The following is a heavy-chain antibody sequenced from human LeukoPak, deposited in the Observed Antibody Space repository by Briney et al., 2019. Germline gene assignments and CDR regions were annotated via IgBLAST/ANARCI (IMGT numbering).Heavy chain of an antibody. CDR1: GGTFSSYA. D-gene: IGHD5-18*01. CDR3: AYQTAMVRRLEFDY. Sequence: ASVKVSCKASGGTFSSYAISWVRQAPGQGLVWRGGISPIFGTANYAQKFQGRVTITTDESTSTAYMELSSLRSEDTAVYYCAYQTAMVRRLEFDYWGQGTLVTVSS. V-gene: IGHV1-69*05. CDR2: ISPIFGTA. J-gene: IGHJ4*02.